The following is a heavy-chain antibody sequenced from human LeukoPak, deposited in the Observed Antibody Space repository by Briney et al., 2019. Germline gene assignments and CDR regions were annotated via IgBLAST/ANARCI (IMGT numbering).Heavy chain of an antibody. Sequence: PGGSLRLSCAASGFTVSSNYMSWVRQAPGKGLGWVSVIYSGGSTYYAESVKGRFTISRDNSTNQLHLQMSGLRAEDTAVYYCTRLLSSGRYEDWGQGTLVTVSS. CDR2: IYSGGST. V-gene: IGHV3-53*01. CDR1: GFTVSSNY. CDR3: TRLLSSGRYED. J-gene: IGHJ4*02. D-gene: IGHD6-19*01.